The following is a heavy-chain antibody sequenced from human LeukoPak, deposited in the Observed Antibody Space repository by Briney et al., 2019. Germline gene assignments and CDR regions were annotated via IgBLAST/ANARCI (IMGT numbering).Heavy chain of an antibody. CDR1: GFTXSXYW. Sequence: GGSLRLSCAASGFTXSXYWMSWVRQAPGKGLEWVXXXXXXXXXXXXXXXXXXXXXXXXDNXENSVXLQMNSLRAEDTALYYCARGAFDIWGQGTMVTVSS. CDR3: ARGAFDI. J-gene: IGHJ3*02. CDR2: XXXXXXXX. V-gene: IGHV3-7*01.